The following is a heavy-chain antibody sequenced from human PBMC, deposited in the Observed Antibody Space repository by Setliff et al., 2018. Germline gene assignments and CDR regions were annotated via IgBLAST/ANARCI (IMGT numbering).Heavy chain of an antibody. J-gene: IGHJ5*02. CDR3: ALRRGNEWHLVRWFDP. Sequence: SGPTLVNPTQTLTLTCTFSGFSLNTTGEGVGWIRQPPGKALEWLALVYWDGDQRYSPSLNGRLSITKDSSKSQVFLTMTNMDPVDTATYYCALRRGNEWHLVRWFDPWGPGIQVTVSS. V-gene: IGHV2-5*02. D-gene: IGHD6-6*01. CDR2: VYWDGDQ. CDR1: GFSLNTTGEG.